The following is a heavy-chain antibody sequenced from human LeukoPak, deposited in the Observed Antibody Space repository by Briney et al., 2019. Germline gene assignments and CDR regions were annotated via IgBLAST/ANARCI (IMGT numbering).Heavy chain of an antibody. CDR2: IYASGIT. D-gene: IGHD3-10*01. V-gene: IGHV4-4*07. CDR3: ARGSRAIDY. CDR1: GGSISNYY. J-gene: IGHJ4*02. Sequence: SETLSLTCTVSGGSISNYYWSWIRQPAGKGLEWIGRIYASGITDYNPSLTSRVTMSVDTSKNQFSLNLNSVTAADTAMYYCARGSRAIDYWGQGTLVTVSS.